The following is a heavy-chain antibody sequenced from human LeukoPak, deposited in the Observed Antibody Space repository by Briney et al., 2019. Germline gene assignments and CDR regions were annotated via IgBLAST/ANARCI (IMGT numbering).Heavy chain of an antibody. V-gene: IGHV3-30*18. CDR2: ISNDATKK. J-gene: IGHJ4*02. CDR3: AKDMNTVTTTFDY. D-gene: IGHD4-17*01. Sequence: PGGSLRLSCEASGFAFSTYAMHWVRQAPGKGLEWVAVISNDATKKYYADSVKGRSTISRDNSENTLYLQMNSLRAEDTAVYYCAKDMNTVTTTFDYWGQGTLVTVSS. CDR1: GFAFSTYA.